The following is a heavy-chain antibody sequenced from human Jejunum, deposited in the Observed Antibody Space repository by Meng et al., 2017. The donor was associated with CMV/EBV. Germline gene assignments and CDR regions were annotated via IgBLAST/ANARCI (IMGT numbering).Heavy chain of an antibody. Sequence: SISHLNWWSWVRQSPGQGLEWLGEKSPTESSNYNPSLKSRVTISVDRSKNQFSLKLTSVTAADTAVYYCVRGRCTRTSCYKGAFDFWSQGTLVTVSS. V-gene: IGHV4-4*02. J-gene: IGHJ4*02. D-gene: IGHD2-2*02. CDR2: KSPTESS. CDR3: VRGRCTRTSCYKGAFDF. CDR1: SISHLNW.